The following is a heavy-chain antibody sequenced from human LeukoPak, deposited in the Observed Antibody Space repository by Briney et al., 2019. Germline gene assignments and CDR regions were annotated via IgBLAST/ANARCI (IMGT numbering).Heavy chain of an antibody. J-gene: IGHJ3*02. CDR2: INQDGSYK. D-gene: IGHD1-14*01. Sequence: GGSLRLSCAASGFTFSAYWMTWVRQAPGKGLEWVANINQDGSYKNYADSVKGRFAISRDNAKKSLYLQMNSLTAEDTAVYYCTRDQSIPNLDAFDMWGQGTMVTVSS. CDR1: GFTFSAYW. V-gene: IGHV3-7*05. CDR3: TRDQSIPNLDAFDM.